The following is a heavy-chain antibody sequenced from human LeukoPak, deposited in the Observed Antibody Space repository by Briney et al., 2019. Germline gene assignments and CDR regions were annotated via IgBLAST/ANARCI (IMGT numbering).Heavy chain of an antibody. D-gene: IGHD2-8*01. J-gene: IGHJ4*02. CDR2: RKEDGSEK. Sequence: GGSLRLSCAASGFTFSNYLMSWVRQAPGKGLEWVANRKEDGSEKYYVDSVKGRFTISRDNAKNSLYLQVNSLRAEDTAVYYCGRVSQWAFDYWGQGTLVTVSS. V-gene: IGHV3-7*01. CDR1: GFTFSNYL. CDR3: GRVSQWAFDY.